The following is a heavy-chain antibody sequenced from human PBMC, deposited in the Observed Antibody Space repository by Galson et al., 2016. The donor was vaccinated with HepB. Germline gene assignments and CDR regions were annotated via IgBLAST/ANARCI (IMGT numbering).Heavy chain of an antibody. CDR3: ARDTPSSDTIDGMDD. J-gene: IGHJ6*02. CDR1: GYTFPNYA. Sequence: SLRLSCEASGYTFPNYAMHWVRQAPGQGLEWVAVINPSGDGTRYAETVQGRVTMTRDKSTSTVYMDVNSLRAEDTAVYYCARDTPSSDTIDGMDDWGQGTTVTVSS. D-gene: IGHD3-3*01. V-gene: IGHV1-46*01. CDR2: INPSGDGT.